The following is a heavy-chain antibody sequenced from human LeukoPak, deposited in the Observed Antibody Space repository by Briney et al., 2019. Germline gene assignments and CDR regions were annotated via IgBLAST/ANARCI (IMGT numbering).Heavy chain of an antibody. CDR2: IYTGGST. V-gene: IGHV3-53*01. J-gene: IGHJ4*02. CDR3: AGKYCSGGYCYWVDDY. D-gene: IGHD2-15*01. CDR1: GFTVSTRH. Sequence: GGSLRLSCAASGFTVSTRHMSWVRQAPGKGLEWVSLIYTGGSTYYADSVKGRFTISRDDSKNTLYLQMNSLRAEDTAVCYCAGKYCSGGYCYWVDDYWGQGTLVTVSS.